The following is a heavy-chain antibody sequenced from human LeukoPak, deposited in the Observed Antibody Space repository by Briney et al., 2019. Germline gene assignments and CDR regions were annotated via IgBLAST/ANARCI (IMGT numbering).Heavy chain of an antibody. V-gene: IGHV3-21*04. D-gene: IGHD3-22*01. CDR3: ARATSAYYYPDAFDI. J-gene: IGHJ3*02. CDR2: ISGTTSNT. CDR1: GFTFSSYA. Sequence: GGSLRLSCAASGFTFSSYAMTWVRQAPGKGLEWVSAISGTTSNTYYADSVKGRFTISRDNAKNSLYLQMSSLRAEDTAVYYCARATSAYYYPDAFDIWGQGTMVTASS.